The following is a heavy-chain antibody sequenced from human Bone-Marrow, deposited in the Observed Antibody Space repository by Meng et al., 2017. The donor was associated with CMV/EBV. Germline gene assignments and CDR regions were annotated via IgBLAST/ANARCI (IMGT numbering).Heavy chain of an antibody. CDR2: ISYDGSNK. V-gene: IGHV3-30-3*01. D-gene: IGHD2-2*01. CDR3: ARGMVGVPAAIYPTLDY. Sequence: GESLKISCAASGFTFSSYAMHWVRQAPGKGLEWVAVISYDGSNKYYAYSVKGRFTISRDNAKNSLYLQMNSLRDEDTAVYYCARGMVGVPAAIYPTLDYWGQGTLVTVSS. J-gene: IGHJ4*02. CDR1: GFTFSSYA.